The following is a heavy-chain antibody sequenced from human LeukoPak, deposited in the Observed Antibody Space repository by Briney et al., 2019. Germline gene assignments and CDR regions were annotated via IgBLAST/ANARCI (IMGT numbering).Heavy chain of an antibody. D-gene: IGHD3-3*01. Sequence: GGSLRLSCAASGFTFSSYSMNWVRQAPGKGLEWVSYISSSSSTIYYADSVKGRFTISRDNSKNTLYLQMNSLRAEDTAVYYCAKGDFWSGYFFYFDCWGQGTLVTVSS. CDR2: ISSSSSTI. V-gene: IGHV3-48*01. CDR1: GFTFSSYS. CDR3: AKGDFWSGYFFYFDC. J-gene: IGHJ4*02.